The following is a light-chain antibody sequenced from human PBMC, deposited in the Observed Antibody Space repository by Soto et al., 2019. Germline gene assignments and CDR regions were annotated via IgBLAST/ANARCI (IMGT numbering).Light chain of an antibody. V-gene: IGKV1-5*03. CDR3: QQYNTYPLT. J-gene: IGKJ4*01. CDR2: KAP. Sequence: DIQMTQSPSTLSASVRDRVTITCRASQSISTWLAWYQQKPGKAPKLLIYKAPNLEGGVPSRFSGSGSGTEFTITISSLQPDDFATYYCQQYNTYPLTFGGGTTVEIK. CDR1: QSISTW.